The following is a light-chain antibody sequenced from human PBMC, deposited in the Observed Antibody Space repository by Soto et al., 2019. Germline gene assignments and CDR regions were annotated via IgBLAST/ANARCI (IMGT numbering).Light chain of an antibody. J-gene: IGLJ2*01. V-gene: IGLV2-14*01. CDR3: ISYARSSTWV. CDR2: EVT. CDR1: SSDVGGYNY. Sequence: QSVLTQPASVSGSPGQSITISCTGTSSDVGGYNYVSWYQQHPGKAPRVVIFEVTNRPSGVSDRFSGSKSGNTASLTISGLQAEDEADYFCISYARSSTWVFGGGTKLTVL.